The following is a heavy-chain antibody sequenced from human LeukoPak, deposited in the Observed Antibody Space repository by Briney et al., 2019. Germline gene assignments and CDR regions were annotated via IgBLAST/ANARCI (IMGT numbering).Heavy chain of an antibody. J-gene: IGHJ3*02. V-gene: IGHV4-59*01. CDR2: FDNSGGS. D-gene: IGHD6-6*01. CDR1: GDSIRGFY. CDR3: ARVIGSSSSPLAAFDI. Sequence: TSEALSLTCNVSGDSIRGFYWAWIRQPPGKGLEWIGYFDNSGGSNYNPALESRVIISVDTSKNQFSLRLRSVTAADTAVYYCARVIGSSSSPLAAFDIWGQGTMVTVSS.